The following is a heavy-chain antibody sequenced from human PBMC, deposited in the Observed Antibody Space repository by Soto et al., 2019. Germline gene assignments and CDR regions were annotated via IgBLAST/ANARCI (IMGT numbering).Heavy chain of an antibody. V-gene: IGHV3-23*01. CDR1: GFTFASYA. CDR2: ISGSGGNT. Sequence: GGSLRLSCAVSGFTFASYAMSWVRQAPGKGLEWVSGISGSGGNTYNADSVKGRFTISRDNSKNTLYLDMISLRAEDTAVYYCAKGLSIAAAGTFDYWGQGTLVTVSS. J-gene: IGHJ4*02. D-gene: IGHD6-13*01. CDR3: AKGLSIAAAGTFDY.